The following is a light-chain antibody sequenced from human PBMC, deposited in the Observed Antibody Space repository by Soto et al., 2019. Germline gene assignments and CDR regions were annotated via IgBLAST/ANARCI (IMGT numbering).Light chain of an antibody. J-gene: IGKJ1*01. CDR2: AAS. Sequence: DIPMTQSPSSLSASVGDRVTITCRASEGIGNYLAWYQQKSGKVPKLLIYAASTLQSGVPSRFSGSRSGTDFTLTISSLQPEDVATYYCHNHNNAPWTFDQGTKVEIQ. V-gene: IGKV1-27*01. CDR1: EGIGNY. CDR3: HNHNNAPWT.